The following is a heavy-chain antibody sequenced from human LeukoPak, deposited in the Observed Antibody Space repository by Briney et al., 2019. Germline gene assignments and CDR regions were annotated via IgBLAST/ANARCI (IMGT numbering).Heavy chain of an antibody. J-gene: IGHJ4*02. V-gene: IGHV1-18*01. CDR2: ISPYGGNT. D-gene: IGHD1-7*01. CDR1: GYTFTSYG. Sequence: GASVKVSCKASGYTFTSYGISWVRQAPGQGLEWMGLISPYGGNTNYAQKLQGRVTMTTDTSTSTAYMELRSLRSDDTAVYYCARTHRRITGTTFDYWGQGTLVTVSS. CDR3: ARTHRRITGTTFDY.